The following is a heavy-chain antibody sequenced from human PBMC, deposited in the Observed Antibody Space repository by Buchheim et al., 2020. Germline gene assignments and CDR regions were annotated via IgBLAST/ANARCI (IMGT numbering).Heavy chain of an antibody. Sequence: QVQLVESGGGVVQPGRSLRLSCAASGFTFSSYAMHWVRQAPGKGLEWVAVISYDGSNKYYADSVKGRFTISRDNSKNTLYLQMNSLRAEDTAVYYCARDIQYYYGMDVWGQGTT. CDR2: ISYDGSNK. D-gene: IGHD2-21*01. CDR3: ARDIQYYYGMDV. CDR1: GFTFSSYA. V-gene: IGHV3-30*04. J-gene: IGHJ6*02.